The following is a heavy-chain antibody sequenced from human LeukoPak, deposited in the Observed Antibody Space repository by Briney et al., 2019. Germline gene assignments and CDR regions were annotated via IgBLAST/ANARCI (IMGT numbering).Heavy chain of an antibody. V-gene: IGHV1-3*02. D-gene: IGHD3-10*01. CDR3: AIDYYGSGSLDY. J-gene: IGHJ4*02. CDR2: SNAGNGNT. Sequence: ASVKVSCKASGYTFTSYAMHWVRQAPGQRLEWMGWSNAGNGNTKYSQEFQGRVTITRDTSASTAYMELSSLRSEDMAVYYCAIDYYGSGSLDYWGQGTLVTASS. CDR1: GYTFTSYA.